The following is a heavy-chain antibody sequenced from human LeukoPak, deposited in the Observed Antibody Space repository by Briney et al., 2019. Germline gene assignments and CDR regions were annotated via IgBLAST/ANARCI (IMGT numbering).Heavy chain of an antibody. CDR2: ISGSGGST. J-gene: IGHJ4*02. V-gene: IGHV3-23*01. CDR3: AKDPYDSSGNFDY. CDR1: GLTFSNYA. D-gene: IGHD3-22*01. Sequence: GGSLRLSCAASGLTFSNYAMNWVRQAPGKGLEWVSTISGSGGSTYYADSVKGRFTISRDNSKNTLYLQMNSLRAEDTAVYYCAKDPYDSSGNFDYWGQGTLVTVSS.